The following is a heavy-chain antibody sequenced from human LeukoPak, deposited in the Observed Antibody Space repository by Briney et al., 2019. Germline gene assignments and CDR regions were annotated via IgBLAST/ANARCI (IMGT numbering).Heavy chain of an antibody. CDR2: INTDGSST. CDR3: AKDGPLLYSSSWYDWFDP. CDR1: GFTFSSYW. V-gene: IGHV3-74*01. Sequence: GGSLRLSCAASGFTFSSYWMHWVRHAPGKGLVWVSRINTDGSSTSYADSVKGRFTISRDNAKNTLYLQMNSLRAEDTAVYYCAKDGPLLYSSSWYDWFDPWGQGTLVTVSS. D-gene: IGHD6-13*01. J-gene: IGHJ5*02.